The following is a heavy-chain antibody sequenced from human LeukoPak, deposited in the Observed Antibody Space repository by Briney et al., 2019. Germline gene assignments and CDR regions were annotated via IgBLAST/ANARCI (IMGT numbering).Heavy chain of an antibody. CDR1: GGSISSYY. J-gene: IGHJ5*02. CDR3: ARAQDCFDP. D-gene: IGHD2-15*01. Sequence: SETLSLTCTVSGGSISSYYWSWIRQPPGKGLEWIGYIYYSGSTNYNPSLKSRVTISVDTSKNQFSLKLSSVTAADTAVYYCARAQDCFDPWGQGTLVTVSS. V-gene: IGHV4-59*01. CDR2: IYYSGST.